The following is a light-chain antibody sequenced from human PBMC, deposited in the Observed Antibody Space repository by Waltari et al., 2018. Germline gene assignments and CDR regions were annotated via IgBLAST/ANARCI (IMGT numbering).Light chain of an antibody. CDR1: QTPVPSDGNTY. V-gene: IGKV2-30*02. Sequence: DVVLTQSPLTLSVTLGQPASISRPSSQTPVPSDGNTYLNWLHQRPGQSPRRLIYKVSNRDSGVPDRFSGSGSGTFFTLRITRVEAEDVGIYYCMQATHWPYTFGQGTKLEIK. CDR2: KVS. J-gene: IGKJ2*01. CDR3: MQATHWPYT.